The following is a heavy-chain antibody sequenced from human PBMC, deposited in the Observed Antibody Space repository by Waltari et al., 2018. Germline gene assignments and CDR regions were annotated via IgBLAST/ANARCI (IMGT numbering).Heavy chain of an antibody. V-gene: IGHV3-43D*04. CDR2: ISWDGTNT. J-gene: IGHJ4*02. Sequence: ELQLVESGGAVVQPGGSLRLSCAASGFTFDDHAMHWVRQAPGKGLEVFSVISWDGTNTYYVDSVKGRFTISRDNSKSTLYLQMSSLRAEDTALYYCVKGRYYDFWSAYPDYWGQGTLVTVSS. CDR3: VKGRYYDFWSAYPDY. D-gene: IGHD3-3*01. CDR1: GFTFDDHA.